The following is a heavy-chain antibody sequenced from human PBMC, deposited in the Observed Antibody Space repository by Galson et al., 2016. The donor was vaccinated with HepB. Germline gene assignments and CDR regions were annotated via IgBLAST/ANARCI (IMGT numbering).Heavy chain of an antibody. Sequence: SETLSLTCSVSGGSISNDNVYWSWIRQSPGKGLEWVGFIYYSGRTNYNPSLKSRVSISVDTSKNQFSLNLASVTAADTAVYPCARYFEFWSRGTLVTVST. V-gene: IGHV4-61*01. CDR3: ARYFEF. CDR1: GGSISNDNVY. CDR2: IYYSGRT. J-gene: IGHJ2*01.